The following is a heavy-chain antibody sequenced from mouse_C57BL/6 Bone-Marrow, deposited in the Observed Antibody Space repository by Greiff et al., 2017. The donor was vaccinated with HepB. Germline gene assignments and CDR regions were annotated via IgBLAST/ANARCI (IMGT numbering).Heavy chain of an antibody. CDR3: ARQGVRRGETCFAY. D-gene: IGHD2-14*01. J-gene: IGHJ3*01. CDR2: ISGGGGNT. V-gene: IGHV5-9*01. CDR1: GFTFSSYT. Sequence: DVMLVESGGGLVKPGGSLKLSCAASGFTFSSYTMSWVRQTPEKRLEWVATISGGGGNTYYPDSVKGRFTISRDNAKNTLYLQMSSLRSEDTALYYCARQGVRRGETCFAYWGQGTLVTVSA.